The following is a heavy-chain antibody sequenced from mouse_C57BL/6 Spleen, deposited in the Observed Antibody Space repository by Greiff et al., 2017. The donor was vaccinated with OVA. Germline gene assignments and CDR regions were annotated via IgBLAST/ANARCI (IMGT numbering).Heavy chain of an antibody. CDR3: AGYRGPLPFAY. Sequence: EVQRVEPGGGLVQPGGSLSLSCAASGFTFTDYYMSWVRQPPGQALEWLGFISNNANGYTSEYSVSVKGRFTISRDTSQSILYHQMNALRAEDGATYYCAGYRGPLPFAYWGQGTLVTVSA. V-gene: IGHV7-3*01. CDR1: GFTFTDYY. J-gene: IGHJ3*01. CDR2: ISNNANGYTS.